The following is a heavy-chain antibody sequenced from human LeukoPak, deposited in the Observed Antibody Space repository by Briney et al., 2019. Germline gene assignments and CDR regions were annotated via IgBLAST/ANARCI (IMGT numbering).Heavy chain of an antibody. Sequence: GESLQISCKGSGYRFTNYWIGWVRQMPGQGLEWMAIIYPGDSDARYSPSFQGQVTISVDKSISTTSLRGRSLKASDTAMYYCARRGWGFGEPKRDHDTFDIWGQGTMVTVSS. D-gene: IGHD3-10*01. CDR1: GYRFTNYW. V-gene: IGHV5-51*01. J-gene: IGHJ3*02. CDR3: ARRGWGFGEPKRDHDTFDI. CDR2: IYPGDSDA.